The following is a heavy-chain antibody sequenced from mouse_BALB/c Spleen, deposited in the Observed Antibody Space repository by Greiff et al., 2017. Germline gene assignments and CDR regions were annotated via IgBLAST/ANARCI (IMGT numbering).Heavy chain of an antibody. V-gene: IGHV1-87*01. CDR2: IYPGDGDT. J-gene: IGHJ4*01. CDR1: GYTFTSYW. D-gene: IGHD2-3*01. CDR3: ARSDGYNAMDY. Sequence: VQVVESGAELARPGASVKLSCKASGYTFTSYWMQWVKQRPGQGLEWIGAIYPGDGDTRYTQKFKGKATLTADKSSSTAYMQLSSLASEDSAVYYCARSDGYNAMDYWGQGTSVTVSS.